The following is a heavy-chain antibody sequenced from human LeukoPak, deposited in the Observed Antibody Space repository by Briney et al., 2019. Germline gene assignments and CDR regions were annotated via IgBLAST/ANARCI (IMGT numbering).Heavy chain of an antibody. CDR2: IKSNLDDGTA. J-gene: IGHJ4*02. Sequence: GGSLTLSCAASGLGFNNAWMIWARQTPGKGREWVGRIKSNLDDGTADYATPVKGTFIMSRYDSKNTLYLQMSSLKIEDTAVYYCSRDFSHFDFSSGYYTYWGQGTLVTV. CDR3: SRDFSHFDFSSGYYTY. D-gene: IGHD3-3*01. V-gene: IGHV3-15*01. CDR1: GLGFNNAW.